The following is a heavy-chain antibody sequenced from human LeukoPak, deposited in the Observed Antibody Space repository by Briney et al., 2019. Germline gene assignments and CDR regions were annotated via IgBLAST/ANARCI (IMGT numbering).Heavy chain of an antibody. J-gene: IGHJ4*02. Sequence: GGSLRLSCAASGFSSYSLNWVRQAPGKGLEWVSSISSGSDYIYYADSVKGRFTISTDNSKNTLYLQMNSLRAEDTAVYYCAKGSPWFTMIVVVPFDYWGQGTLVTVSS. CDR1: GFSSYS. V-gene: IGHV3-21*04. D-gene: IGHD3-22*01. CDR2: ISSGSDYI. CDR3: AKGSPWFTMIVVVPFDY.